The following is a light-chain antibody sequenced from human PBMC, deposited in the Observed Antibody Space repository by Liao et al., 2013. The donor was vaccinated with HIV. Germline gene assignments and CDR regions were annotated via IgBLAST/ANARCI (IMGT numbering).Light chain of an antibody. Sequence: SYELTQPPSVSVAPGKTATITCGGNNIGSKNVHWYQQRPGQAPVLVMCYDSDRPAGIPARFSASNSGNTATLTISRVEAGDEADYYCQVWDTSSAHQVFGGGTKLTVL. J-gene: IGLJ3*02. CDR3: QVWDTSSAHQV. V-gene: IGLV3-21*04. CDR2: YDS. CDR1: NIGSKN.